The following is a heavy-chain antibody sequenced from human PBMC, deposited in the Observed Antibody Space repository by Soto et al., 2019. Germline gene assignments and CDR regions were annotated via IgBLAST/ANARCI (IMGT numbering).Heavy chain of an antibody. D-gene: IGHD6-13*01. V-gene: IGHV3-23*01. CDR1: GFTFSSYA. Sequence: VGSLRLSCAASGFTFSSYAMSWVRQAPGKGLEWVSAISGSGGSTYYADSVKGRFTISRDNSKNTLYLQMNSLRAEDTAVYYCAKDQEKQQLVTGFDYWGQGTLVTVSS. CDR2: ISGSGGST. CDR3: AKDQEKQQLVTGFDY. J-gene: IGHJ4*02.